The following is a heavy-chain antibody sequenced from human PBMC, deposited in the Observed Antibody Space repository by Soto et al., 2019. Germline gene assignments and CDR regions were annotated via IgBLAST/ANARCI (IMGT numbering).Heavy chain of an antibody. CDR3: ARGRIVVVPAALDYYYYYYMDV. V-gene: IGHV1-3*01. CDR2: INAGNGNT. D-gene: IGHD2-2*01. Sequence: ASVKVSCKASGYTFTSYAMHWVRQAPGQRLEWMGWINAGNGNTKYSQKFQGRVTITRDTSASTAYMELSSLRSEDTAVYYCARGRIVVVPAALDYYYYYYMDVWGKGTTVTVS. J-gene: IGHJ6*03. CDR1: GYTFTSYA.